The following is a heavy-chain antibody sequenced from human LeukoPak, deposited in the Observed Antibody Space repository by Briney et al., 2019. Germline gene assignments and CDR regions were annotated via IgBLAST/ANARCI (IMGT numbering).Heavy chain of an antibody. CDR2: IKLDGTEK. J-gene: IGHJ6*02. CDR3: ASDRFYFGV. CDR1: GLTFSTYW. Sequence: AGGSLRLSCAASGLTFSTYWMHWVRQAPGKGLEWVANIKLDGTEKYYVDSVKGRFTISRDNAKNSLYLQMNSLRAEDTAVYYCASDRFYFGVWGQGTTVTVSS. D-gene: IGHD3-10*01. V-gene: IGHV3-7*05.